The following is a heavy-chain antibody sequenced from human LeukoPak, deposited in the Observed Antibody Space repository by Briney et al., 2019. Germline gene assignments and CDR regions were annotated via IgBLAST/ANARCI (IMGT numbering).Heavy chain of an antibody. CDR3: ARGRSWVGATPHYGMDV. CDR1: GGSFSGYY. CDR2: INHSGST. V-gene: IGHV4-34*01. Sequence: SETLSLTCAVYGGSFSGYYLSWIRQPPGKGLEWIGEINHSGSTNYNPSLKSRVTISVDTSKNQFSLKLSSVTAADTAVYYCARGRSWVGATPHYGMDVWGQGTTVTVSS. D-gene: IGHD1-26*01. J-gene: IGHJ6*02.